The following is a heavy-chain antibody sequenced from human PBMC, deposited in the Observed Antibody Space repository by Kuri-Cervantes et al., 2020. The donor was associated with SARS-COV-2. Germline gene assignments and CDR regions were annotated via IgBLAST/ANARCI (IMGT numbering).Heavy chain of an antibody. Sequence: GSLRLSCTVSGYSISSGYYWGWIRQPPGKGLEWIGSIYHSGSTYYNPSLKSRVTISVDTSKNQFPLKLSSVTAADTAVYYCARVGAVVPAAAYYFDYWGQGTLVTVSS. CDR2: IYHSGST. V-gene: IGHV4-38-2*02. CDR1: GYSISSGYY. D-gene: IGHD2-2*01. J-gene: IGHJ4*02. CDR3: ARVGAVVPAAAYYFDY.